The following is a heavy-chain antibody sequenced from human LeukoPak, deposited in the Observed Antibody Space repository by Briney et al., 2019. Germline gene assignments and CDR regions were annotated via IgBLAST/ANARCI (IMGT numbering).Heavy chain of an antibody. D-gene: IGHD3-10*01. V-gene: IGHV3-23*01. CDR1: GFTFSSYA. Sequence: GGSLRLSCAASGFTFSSYAMSWVRQAPGKGLEWVSAISGSGGSTYYADSVKGRFTISRDNSKNTLYLQMNSLRAEDTAVYYCARDKRFGDHDNWFDPWGQGTLVTVSS. CDR3: ARDKRFGDHDNWFDP. J-gene: IGHJ5*02. CDR2: ISGSGGST.